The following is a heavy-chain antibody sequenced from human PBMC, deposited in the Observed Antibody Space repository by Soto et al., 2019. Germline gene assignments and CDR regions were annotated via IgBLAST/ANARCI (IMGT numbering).Heavy chain of an antibody. Sequence: GGSLRLSCTASGFTFGDYAMSWFRQAPGKGLEWVGFIRSKAYGGTTEYAASVKGRFTISRDDSKSIAYLQMNSLKTEDTAVYYCTRDLGYYDSSGSKPRFDYWGQGTLVTVSS. CDR1: GFTFGDYA. CDR2: IRSKAYGGTT. D-gene: IGHD3-22*01. J-gene: IGHJ4*02. V-gene: IGHV3-49*03. CDR3: TRDLGYYDSSGSKPRFDY.